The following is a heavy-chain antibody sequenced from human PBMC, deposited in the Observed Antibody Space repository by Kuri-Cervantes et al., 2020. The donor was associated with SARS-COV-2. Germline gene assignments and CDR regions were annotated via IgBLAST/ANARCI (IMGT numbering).Heavy chain of an antibody. Sequence: SVKVSCKASGGTFSSYAISWVRQAPGQGLEWMGGIIPIFGTANYAQKFQGRVTITADESTSTAYMELSSLRSGDTAVYYCASRWGIAVAGPPDYWGQGTLVTVSS. J-gene: IGHJ4*02. CDR2: IIPIFGTA. CDR1: GGTFSSYA. D-gene: IGHD6-19*01. CDR3: ASRWGIAVAGPPDY. V-gene: IGHV1-69*13.